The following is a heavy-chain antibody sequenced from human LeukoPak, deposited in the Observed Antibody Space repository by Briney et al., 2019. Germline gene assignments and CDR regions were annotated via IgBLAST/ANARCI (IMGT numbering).Heavy chain of an antibody. CDR1: GFTFSSYS. CDR2: ISSSSSYI. V-gene: IGHV3-21*01. CDR3: ARVGPYYYYMDV. J-gene: IGHJ6*03. Sequence: GGSLRLSCAASGFTFSSYSMNWVRQAPGEGLEWVSSISSSSSYIYYADSVKGRFTISRDNAENSLYLQMNSLRAEDTAVYYCARVGPYYYYMDVWGKGTTVTVSS.